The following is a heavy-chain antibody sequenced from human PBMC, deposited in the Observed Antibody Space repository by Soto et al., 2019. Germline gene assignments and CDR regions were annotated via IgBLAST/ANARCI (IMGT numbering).Heavy chain of an antibody. CDR1: GGSISSYY. CDR2: IYYSGST. CDR3: ARDNWRNRVMDS. V-gene: IGHV4-59*12. J-gene: IGHJ4*02. Sequence: PSETLSLTCTVSGGSISSYYWSWIRQPPGKGLEWIGYIYYSGSTNYNPSLKSRVTISVDTSKNQFSLKLSSVTAADTAVYYCARDNWRNRVMDSWGQGALVTVAS. D-gene: IGHD1-20*01.